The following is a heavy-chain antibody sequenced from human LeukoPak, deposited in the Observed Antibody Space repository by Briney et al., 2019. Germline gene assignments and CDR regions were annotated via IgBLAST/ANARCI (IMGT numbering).Heavy chain of an antibody. CDR2: ISSSTTYI. CDR1: GFTFTNYS. J-gene: IGHJ3*02. Sequence: GGSLRLSCAASGFTFTNYSMNWVRQAPGKGLEWVSSISSSTTYIYYADSVKGRFTISRGNAKNSLYLRMNSLRAEDTAVYYCAPSLTWIQLNDAFDMWGQGTMVTVSS. CDR3: APSLTWIQLNDAFDM. D-gene: IGHD5-18*01. V-gene: IGHV3-21*01.